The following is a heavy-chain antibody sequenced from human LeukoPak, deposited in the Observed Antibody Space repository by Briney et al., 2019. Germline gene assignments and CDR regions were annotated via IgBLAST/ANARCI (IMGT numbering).Heavy chain of an antibody. Sequence: ASVKVSCKASGYTFTSYVMHWVRQAPGQRLEWMGWINAGNGNTKYSQKFQGRVTITRDTSASTAYMELSSLRSEDTAVYYCAREWKWQQLVPGYWGQGTLVTVSS. J-gene: IGHJ4*02. CDR1: GYTFTSYV. CDR3: AREWKWQQLVPGY. V-gene: IGHV1-3*01. CDR2: INAGNGNT. D-gene: IGHD6-13*01.